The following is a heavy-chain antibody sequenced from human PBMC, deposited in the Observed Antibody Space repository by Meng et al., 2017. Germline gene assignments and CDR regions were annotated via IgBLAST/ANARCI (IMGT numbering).Heavy chain of an antibody. CDR1: GYTFTGYY. Sequence: HVQLLQSGPVVKIPLASLTFSCTASGYTFTGYYLHWVRQAPGQGLEWMGRIHPNSGGTNYAQKFQGRVTMTRDTSISTAYMELSRLRSDDTAVYYCARSIVATMVFDYWGQGTLVTVSS. V-gene: IGHV1-2*06. CDR2: IHPNSGGT. D-gene: IGHD5-12*01. J-gene: IGHJ4*02. CDR3: ARSIVATMVFDY.